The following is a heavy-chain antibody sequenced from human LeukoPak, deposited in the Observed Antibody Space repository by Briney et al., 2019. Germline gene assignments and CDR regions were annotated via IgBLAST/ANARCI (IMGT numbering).Heavy chain of an antibody. CDR1: GGSLSGSY. CDR2: INHSGTT. J-gene: IGHJ4*02. CDR3: ARGIVYGSGSYYKAYYFDS. D-gene: IGHD3-10*01. Sequence: SETLSLTCSVSGGSLSGSYWSWIRQPPGKGLEWIGEINHSGTTNYNPSLASRVTVSVDTSKNQFSLNLTSVTAADTAVYFCARGIVYGSGSYYKAYYFDSWGQGTLVTVSS. V-gene: IGHV4-34*01.